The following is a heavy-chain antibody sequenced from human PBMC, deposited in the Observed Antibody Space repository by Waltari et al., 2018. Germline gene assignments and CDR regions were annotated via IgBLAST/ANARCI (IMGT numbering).Heavy chain of an antibody. J-gene: IGHJ4*02. Sequence: RLQESGPGRMKPSEPLSLICTVSGASISISTPYWGWIRQTPGMGPEWIGSVHYTGKTYNNPSLESRVSLSVDTSKNLFSLELTSVTAADTATYFCARSFGGSGSYKFDTWGRGILVSVSS. CDR2: VHYTGKT. CDR3: ARSFGGSGSYKFDT. D-gene: IGHD3-10*01. V-gene: IGHV4-39*02. CDR1: GASISISTPY.